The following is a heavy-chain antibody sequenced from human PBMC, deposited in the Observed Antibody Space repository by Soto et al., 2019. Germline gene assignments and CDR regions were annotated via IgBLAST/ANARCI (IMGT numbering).Heavy chain of an antibody. D-gene: IGHD3-22*01. V-gene: IGHV1-18*01. J-gene: IGHJ3*02. CDR3: ARGYYYDSSGYRHDAFDI. CDR1: GYTFTSYG. CDR2: ISAYNGNT. Sequence: GASVKVSCKASGYTFTSYGISWVRQAPGQGLEWMGWISAYNGNTNYAQKFQGRVTITADKSTSTAYMELSSLRSEDTAVYYCARGYYYDSSGYRHDAFDIWGQGTMVTVSS.